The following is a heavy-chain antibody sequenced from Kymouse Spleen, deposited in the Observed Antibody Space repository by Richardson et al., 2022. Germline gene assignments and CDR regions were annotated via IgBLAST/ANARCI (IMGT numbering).Heavy chain of an antibody. CDR3: ARKDDILTGPYFDY. V-gene: IGHV4-34*01. D-gene: IGHD3-9*01. CDR2: INHSGST. CDR1: GGSFSGYY. J-gene: IGHJ4*02. Sequence: QVQLQQWGAGLLKPSETLSLTCAVYGGSFSGYYWSWIRQPPGKGLEWIGEINHSGSTNYNPSLKSRVTISVDTSKNQFSLKLSSVTAADTAVYYCARKDDILTGPYFDYWGQGTLVTVSS.